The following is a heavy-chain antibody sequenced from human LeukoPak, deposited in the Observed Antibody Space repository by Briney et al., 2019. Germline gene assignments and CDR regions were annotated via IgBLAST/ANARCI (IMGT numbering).Heavy chain of an antibody. J-gene: IGHJ5*02. Sequence: ASVKVSCKASGYTFTVYYMHWGRQAPGQGREGMGWINPNSGDTNYAQKFQGRVTLTRDTYISTDYMELSRLTADDTAMYYCARDRTSGYNWFDPWGQGTPVTVSS. CDR2: INPNSGDT. D-gene: IGHD3-22*01. V-gene: IGHV1-2*02. CDR3: ARDRTSGYNWFDP. CDR1: GYTFTVYY.